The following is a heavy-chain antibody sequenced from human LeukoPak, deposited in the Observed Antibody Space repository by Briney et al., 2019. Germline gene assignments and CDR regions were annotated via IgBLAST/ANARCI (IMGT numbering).Heavy chain of an antibody. CDR3: ARDWYFYLAFDI. CDR1: GGSISSSSYY. V-gene: IGHV4-39*07. J-gene: IGHJ3*02. CDR2: IYYSGST. D-gene: IGHD3-10*01. Sequence: PSETLSPTCTVSGGSISSSSYYWGWIRQPPGKGLEWIGSIYYSGSTYYNPSLKSRVTISVDTSKNQFSLKLSSVTAADTAVYYCARDWYFYLAFDIWGQGTMVTVSS.